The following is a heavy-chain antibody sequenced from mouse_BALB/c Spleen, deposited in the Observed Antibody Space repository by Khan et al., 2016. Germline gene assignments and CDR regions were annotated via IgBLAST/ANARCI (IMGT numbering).Heavy chain of an antibody. V-gene: IGHV5-6-5*01. CDR3: TRGATTVVDYFDY. J-gene: IGHJ2*01. D-gene: IGHD1-1*01. CDR2: ISSGGTT. CDR1: GFTFSSYA. Sequence: EVELVESGGGLVKPGESLKLSCAASGFTFSSYAMSWVRQTPEKRLEWVASISSGGTTFYPDSLKGRFTISRDNARNILYLQVSSLRSEDTAMHYCTRGATTVVDYFDYWGQGTTLTVSS.